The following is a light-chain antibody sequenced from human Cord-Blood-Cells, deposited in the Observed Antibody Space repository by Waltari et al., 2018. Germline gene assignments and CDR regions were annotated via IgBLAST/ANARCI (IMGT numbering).Light chain of an antibody. CDR3: QQRSNWPWT. CDR2: DAS. CDR1: QSVSSY. J-gene: IGKJ1*01. V-gene: IGKV3-11*01. Sequence: EIVLPQSTATLSLSPGERATISCRASQSVSSYLAWYQQKPGQAPRLLIYDASNRATGIPARFSGSGSGTDFTLTISSLEPEDFAVYYCQQRSNWPWTFGQGTKVEIK.